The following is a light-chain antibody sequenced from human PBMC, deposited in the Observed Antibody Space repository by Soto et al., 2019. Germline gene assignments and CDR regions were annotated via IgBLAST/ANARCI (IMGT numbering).Light chain of an antibody. Sequence: EIVMTQSPATLSVSPGERATLSCRASQSVSGNLAWYQQKPGQAPRLLIYGASTRATGIPARFSGSGSGTEFTLTISSLQSEDFAVYYCQEYNGSASFGQGTKVEMK. CDR3: QEYNGSAS. CDR2: GAS. V-gene: IGKV3-15*01. CDR1: QSVSGN. J-gene: IGKJ1*01.